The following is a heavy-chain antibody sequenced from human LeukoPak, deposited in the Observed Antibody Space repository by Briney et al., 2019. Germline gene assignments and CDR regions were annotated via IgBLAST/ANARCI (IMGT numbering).Heavy chain of an antibody. V-gene: IGHV1-18*01. CDR1: GYTFTSYG. CDR3: ARVYNYGDYGDY. D-gene: IGHD4-17*01. J-gene: IGHJ4*02. Sequence: GASVKVSCKASGYTFTSYGIRWVRQAPGQGVEWMGWISAYNGNTNHAQKLQGRVTMTTDTSTSTAYMELRSLRSDDTAVYYCARVYNYGDYGDYWGQGTLVTVSS. CDR2: ISAYNGNT.